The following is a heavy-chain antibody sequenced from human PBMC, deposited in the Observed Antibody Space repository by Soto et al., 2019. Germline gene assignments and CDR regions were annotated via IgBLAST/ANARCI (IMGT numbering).Heavy chain of an antibody. J-gene: IGHJ4*02. CDR3: ATSTSSSWQNDY. CDR2: IIPIFETA. Sequence: QVQLEQSGAEVKKPGSSVKVSCKASGGTFNTFAISWVRQAPGQGLEWIGGIIPIFETANYAQRLQDRLTITADESTRTAYMELSWLTSDDTAIYFCATSTSSSWQNDYWGLGTLVVVSS. D-gene: IGHD6-13*01. V-gene: IGHV1-69*01. CDR1: GGTFNTFA.